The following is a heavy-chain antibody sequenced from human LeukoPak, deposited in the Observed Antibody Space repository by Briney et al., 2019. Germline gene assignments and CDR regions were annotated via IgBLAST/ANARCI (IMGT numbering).Heavy chain of an antibody. CDR3: ARSWGIAAAGTEDY. CDR2: ISSSSSYI. J-gene: IGHJ4*02. V-gene: IGHV3-21*01. CDR1: GFTFSSYS. D-gene: IGHD6-13*01. Sequence: PGGSLRLSCAASGFTFSSYSMNWVRQAPGKGLEWVSSISSSSSYIYYADSVKGRFTISRDNAKNSLYLQMNSLRAEGTAVYYCARSWGIAAAGTEDYWGQGTLVTVSS.